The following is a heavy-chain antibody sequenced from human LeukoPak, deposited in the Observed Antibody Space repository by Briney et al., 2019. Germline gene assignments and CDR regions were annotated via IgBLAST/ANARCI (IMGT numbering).Heavy chain of an antibody. J-gene: IGHJ4*02. D-gene: IGHD3-10*01. CDR1: GGSISSSNW. Sequence: SETLSLTCAVSGGSISSSNWWSWVRQPPGKGLEWIGAIYHSGSTNYNPSLKSRVTISVDKSKNRFSLKLSSVTAADTAVYYCAGGALFGGGFDYWGQGTLVTVSS. CDR2: IYHSGST. CDR3: AGGALFGGGFDY. V-gene: IGHV4-4*02.